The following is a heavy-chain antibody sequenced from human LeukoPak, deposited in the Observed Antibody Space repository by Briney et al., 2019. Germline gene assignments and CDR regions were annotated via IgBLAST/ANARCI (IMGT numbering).Heavy chain of an antibody. CDR2: IYHTGDT. V-gene: IGHV4-34*01. CDR3: ASGRHRIDYDPRGRSLVHVYFDN. D-gene: IGHD3-16*01. J-gene: IGHJ4*02. CDR1: GGSFSDYY. Sequence: SETLSLTCGVHGGSFSDYYWGWIRQPPGKGLEGIGEIYHTGDTHYNPSLKSRVTISIDTSKNQFSLNVTSLTAADTSVYYCASGRHRIDYDPRGRSLVHVYFDNWGQGSLVTVSS.